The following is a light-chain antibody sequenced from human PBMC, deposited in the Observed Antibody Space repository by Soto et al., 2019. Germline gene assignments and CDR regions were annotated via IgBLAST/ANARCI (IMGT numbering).Light chain of an antibody. CDR3: QQYNSYSPWT. V-gene: IGKV1-5*01. CDR2: ATS. Sequence: DIQMTQFPLSLSASVGDRVTITCRASQTIRSHLNWYQQKPGEAPKIVIYATSTLQSGVPSRFSGSGSGTEFTLTISSLQPDDFATYYCQQYNSYSPWTFGQGTKVDI. J-gene: IGKJ1*01. CDR1: QTIRSH.